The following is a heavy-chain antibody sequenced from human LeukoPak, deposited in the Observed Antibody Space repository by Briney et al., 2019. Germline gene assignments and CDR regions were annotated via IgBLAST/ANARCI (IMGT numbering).Heavy chain of an antibody. CDR3: AKSNGYGLIDI. D-gene: IGHD2-2*03. Sequence: SETLSLTCTVSGGSISSYYWSWIRQPVGKGLEWIGNIFYRGSTYYGPSLKSRVTISLDTFKNQFSLNLNSVTAADTAVYYCAKSNGYGLIDIWGQGTMVTVSS. CDR2: IFYRGST. J-gene: IGHJ3*02. CDR1: GGSISSYY. V-gene: IGHV4-59*12.